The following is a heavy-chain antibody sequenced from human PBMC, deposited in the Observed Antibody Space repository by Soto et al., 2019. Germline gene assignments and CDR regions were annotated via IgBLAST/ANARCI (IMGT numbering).Heavy chain of an antibody. D-gene: IGHD6-13*01. CDR3: AREESIAAAGIDY. Sequence: GGSLRLSCAASGFTFSSYEMNWVRQAPGKGLEWVPYISSSGSTIYYADSVKGRFTISRDNAKNSLYLQMNSLRAEDTAVYYCAREESIAAAGIDYWGQGTLVTVSS. CDR1: GFTFSSYE. CDR2: ISSSGSTI. V-gene: IGHV3-48*03. J-gene: IGHJ4*02.